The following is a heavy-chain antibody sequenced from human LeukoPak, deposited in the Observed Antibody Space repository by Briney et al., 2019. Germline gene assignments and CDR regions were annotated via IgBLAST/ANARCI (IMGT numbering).Heavy chain of an antibody. CDR3: ATSDYYGSGSYVMDV. Sequence: PSETLSLTCTVSGGSISSSSYYWGWIRQPPGTGLEWIGSIYYSGSTYYNPSLKSRVTISVDTSKNQFSLKLSSVTAADTAVYYCATSDYYGSGSYVMDVWGKGTTVSISS. J-gene: IGHJ6*04. CDR1: GGSISSSSYY. D-gene: IGHD3-10*01. V-gene: IGHV4-39*01. CDR2: IYYSGST.